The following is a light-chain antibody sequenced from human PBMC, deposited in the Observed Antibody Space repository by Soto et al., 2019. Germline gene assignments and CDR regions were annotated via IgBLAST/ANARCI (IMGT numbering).Light chain of an antibody. CDR1: QSVSSSF. CDR3: QQYDSSPLT. Sequence: EIVLTQSPGTLSLSPGERATVSCRASQSVSSSFLAWYQQKPGQAPRLLIYGASSRATGIPDRFSGSGSGTDFTLTISRLEPEDVAVYYCQQYDSSPLTFGGGTKVEI. V-gene: IGKV3-20*01. CDR2: GAS. J-gene: IGKJ4*01.